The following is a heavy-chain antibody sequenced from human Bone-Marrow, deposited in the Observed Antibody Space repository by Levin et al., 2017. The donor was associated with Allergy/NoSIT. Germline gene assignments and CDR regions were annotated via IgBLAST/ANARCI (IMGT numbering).Heavy chain of an antibody. D-gene: IGHD5-24*01. CDR2: ISYDGSNK. CDR3: ARDVEMATNSLVNFSHYYYYGMDV. J-gene: IGHJ6*02. V-gene: IGHV3-30*04. CDR1: GFTFSSYA. Sequence: GGSLRLSCAASGFTFSSYAMHWVRQAPGKGLEWVAVISYDGSNKYYADSVKGRFTISRDNSKNTLYLQMNSLRAEDTAVYYCARDVEMATNSLVNFSHYYYYGMDVWGQGTTVTVSS.